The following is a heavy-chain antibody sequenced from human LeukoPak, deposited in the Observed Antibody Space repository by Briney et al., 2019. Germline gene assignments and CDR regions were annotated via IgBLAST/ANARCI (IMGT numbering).Heavy chain of an antibody. Sequence: ASVKVSCKTSGYTFTYYVISWVRQAPGQGLEWMGWINAYNGNTNDAQKFQGRVTMTTDTSTSTAYMELRNLRSDDTAVYYCARGEKPYDYWGQGTLVSVSS. J-gene: IGHJ4*02. CDR3: ARGEKPYDY. V-gene: IGHV1-18*01. CDR2: INAYNGNT. CDR1: GYTFTYYV. D-gene: IGHD1-26*01.